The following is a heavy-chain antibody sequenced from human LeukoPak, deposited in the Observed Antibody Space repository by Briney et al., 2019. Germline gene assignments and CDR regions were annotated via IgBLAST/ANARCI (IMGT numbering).Heavy chain of an antibody. Sequence: PGGSLRLFCASSGLTFSSYWMSGVRHAPRKGREGGANINQDGYEKFYMDSVKRRFTIPRDIAKHSLYLQMNSLRAEDAGVYSCARDVDYYDSSGPGGYWGEGTLVTVSS. CDR2: INQDGYEK. J-gene: IGHJ4*02. V-gene: IGHV3-7*01. D-gene: IGHD3-22*01. CDR3: ARDVDYYDSSGPGGY. CDR1: GLTFSSYW.